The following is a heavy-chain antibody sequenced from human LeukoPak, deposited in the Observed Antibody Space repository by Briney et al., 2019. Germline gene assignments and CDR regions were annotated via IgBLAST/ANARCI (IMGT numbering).Heavy chain of an antibody. D-gene: IGHD1-26*01. Sequence: LGRSDRLLCAARGFSLRDKYRGWACLAQGKGREWVGRMKKKASSYGTDYAASVKGRFTLSRDDSKDSLYLQMNSLRPEDTALYYCTRVRLGAATRYFDYWGQGTLVTVSS. CDR2: MKKKASSYGT. V-gene: IGHV3-72*01. CDR3: TRVRLGAATRYFDY. CDR1: GFSLRDKY. J-gene: IGHJ4*02.